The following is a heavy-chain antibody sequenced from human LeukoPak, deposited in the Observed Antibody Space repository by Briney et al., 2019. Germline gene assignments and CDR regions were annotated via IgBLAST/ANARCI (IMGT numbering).Heavy chain of an antibody. D-gene: IGHD2-15*01. J-gene: IGHJ6*03. CDR1: GFTFDDYG. Sequence: GGSLRLSCAASGFTFDDYGMSWVRQAPGKGLEWVSGINWNGGSTGYADSVKGRFTISRDNAKNSLYLQMNSLRAEDTALYYCARGDCSGGSCYGYYYYMDAWGKGTTVTVSS. V-gene: IGHV3-20*04. CDR2: INWNGGST. CDR3: ARGDCSGGSCYGYYYYMDA.